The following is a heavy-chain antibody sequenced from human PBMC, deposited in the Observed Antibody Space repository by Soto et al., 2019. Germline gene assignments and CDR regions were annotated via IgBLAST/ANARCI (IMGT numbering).Heavy chain of an antibody. CDR2: IVVSTGNT. CDR3: AAGTVLSSRTFDY. D-gene: IGHD2-8*02. CDR1: GFTFTSSS. J-gene: IGHJ4*02. Sequence: QMQLVQSGPEVKKPGTSVKVSCKASGFTFTSSSVQWVRQDRGQRLEWIGWIVVSTGNTNYAQRFQERVTITRDMSTSTASMELSSLSSDDTAVYYCAAGTVLSSRTFDYWGQGTLVTVSS. V-gene: IGHV1-58*01.